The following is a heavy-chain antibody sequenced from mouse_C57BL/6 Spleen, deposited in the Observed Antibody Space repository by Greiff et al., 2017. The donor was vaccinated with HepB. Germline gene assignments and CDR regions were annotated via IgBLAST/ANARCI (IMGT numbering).Heavy chain of an antibody. V-gene: IGHV1-72*01. CDR2: IDPNGGGT. CDR3: ARSPISSYFDY. D-gene: IGHD1-1*01. J-gene: IGHJ2*01. CDR1: GYTFTSYW. Sequence: VQLQQPGAELVKPGASVKLSCKASGYTFTSYWMHWVRQRPGRGLEWIGRIDPNGGGTKYNEKFKSKTTMTVDKPSSTAYMQISSLTYEDSSVYACARSPISSYFDYWGQGTTLTVSS.